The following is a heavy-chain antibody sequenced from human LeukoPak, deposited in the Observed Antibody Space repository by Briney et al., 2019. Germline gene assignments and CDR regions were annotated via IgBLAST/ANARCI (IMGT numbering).Heavy chain of an antibody. CDR3: ASLKVSRAGYYYMDV. D-gene: IGHD2-2*01. V-gene: IGHV4-39*01. J-gene: IGHJ6*03. CDR2: IYYSGST. CDR1: GGPISSSSYY. Sequence: SETLSLTCTVSGGPISSSSYYWGWIRQPPGKGLEWIGSIYYSGSTYYNPSLKSRVTISVDTSKNQFSLKLSSVTAADTAVYYCASLKVSRAGYYYMDVWGKGTTVTVSS.